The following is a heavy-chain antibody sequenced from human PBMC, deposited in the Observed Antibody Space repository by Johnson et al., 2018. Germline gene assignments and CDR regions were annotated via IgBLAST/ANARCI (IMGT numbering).Heavy chain of an antibody. Sequence: EVQLVESGGGLVQPGGSLRLSCVASGFSISNYWMYWVRQAPGKGLVWVSRVSPIKTDESMTIYSDSVKGRFTISRDNAKNTLYLQMNSLRAADTGLYYCVRGRGSPDAFDSWGQGTMVTVSS. CDR1: GFSISNYW. J-gene: IGHJ3*02. V-gene: IGHV3-74*01. CDR2: IKTDESMT. CDR3: VRGRGSPDAFDS. D-gene: IGHD2-15*01.